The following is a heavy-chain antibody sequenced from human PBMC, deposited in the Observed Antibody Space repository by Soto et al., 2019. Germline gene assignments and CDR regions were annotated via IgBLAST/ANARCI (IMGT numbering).Heavy chain of an antibody. CDR1: GYTFTSYG. CDR3: ARHLAVALLDH. J-gene: IGHJ4*01. CDR2: ISAYKGNT. Sequence: SVNVSCKASGYTFTSYGISGVRQAPGQGREWRGWISAYKGNTKYAQKLQGRVTMTTDTSTSTAYMELRSLLSEPTAVYYCARHLAVALLDHWGQ. V-gene: IGHV1-18*01. D-gene: IGHD6-19*01.